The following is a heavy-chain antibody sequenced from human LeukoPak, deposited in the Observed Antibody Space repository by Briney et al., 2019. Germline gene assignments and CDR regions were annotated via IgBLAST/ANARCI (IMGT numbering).Heavy chain of an antibody. CDR3: ARGYYDFWSGYYKPYYFDY. J-gene: IGHJ4*02. Sequence: SETLSLTCTVSGGSISSSSYYWGWIRQPPGKGLEWIGSIYYSGSTYYNPSLKSRVTISVDTSKNQFSLKLSSVTAADTAVYYCARGYYDFWSGYYKPYYFDYWGQGTLVTVSS. CDR1: GGSISSSSYY. CDR2: IYYSGST. V-gene: IGHV4-39*01. D-gene: IGHD3-3*01.